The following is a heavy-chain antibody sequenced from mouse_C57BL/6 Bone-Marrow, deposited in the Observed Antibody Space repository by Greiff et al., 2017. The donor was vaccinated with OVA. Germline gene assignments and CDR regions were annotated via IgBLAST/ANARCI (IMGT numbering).Heavy chain of an antibody. V-gene: IGHV1-52*01. CDR1: GYTFTSYW. CDR2: IDPSDSET. CDR3: ARRDGYLYYCDY. Sequence: QVQLQQPGAELVRPGSSVKLSCKASGYTFTSYWMHWVKQRPIQGLEWIGNIDPSDSETHYNQKFKDKATLTVDKSSSTAYMQLSSLTSEDSAVYYCARRDGYLYYCDYWGQGTTLTVSS. J-gene: IGHJ2*01. D-gene: IGHD2-3*01.